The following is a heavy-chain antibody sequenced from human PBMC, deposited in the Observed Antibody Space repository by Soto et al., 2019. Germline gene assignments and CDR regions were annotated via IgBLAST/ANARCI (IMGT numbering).Heavy chain of an antibody. CDR1: TGSIFSHSYY. V-gene: IGHV4-39*01. Sequence: SETLSLTCTVSTGSIFSHSYYWAWIRQPPGKGLEWIGTINHSGSPYHNPSLKSRVTISADSSKNQFSLTLTSVTVADTAVYYCARRYAPRYSSGNNHFDLWGQGTLVTVSS. J-gene: IGHJ4*02. CDR3: ARRYAPRYSSGNNHFDL. D-gene: IGHD6-19*01. CDR2: INHSGSP.